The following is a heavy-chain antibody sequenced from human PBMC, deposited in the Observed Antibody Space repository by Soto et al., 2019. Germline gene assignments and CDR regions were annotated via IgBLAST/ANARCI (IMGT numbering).Heavy chain of an antibody. CDR2: IYYSGST. J-gene: IGHJ5*02. CDR3: ATINWFDP. Sequence: QLQLQESGPGLVKPSETLSLTCTVSGGSISSRGYYWGWIRQPPGKGLEWIGTIYYSGSTYYNPSLKSRVTISVDTSKNQFSRKLSSVTAADAAVYYCATINWFDPWGQGTLVTFSS. V-gene: IGHV4-39*01. CDR1: GGSISSRGYY.